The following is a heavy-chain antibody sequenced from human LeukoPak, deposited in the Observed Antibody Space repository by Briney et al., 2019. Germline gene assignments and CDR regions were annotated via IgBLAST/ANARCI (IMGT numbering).Heavy chain of an antibody. J-gene: IGHJ4*02. CDR1: GGSISSGSYY. CDR3: ARVPGYYDILTGYYKGGYFDY. CDR2: IYTSGST. D-gene: IGHD3-9*01. Sequence: SQTLSLTCTVSGGSISSGSYYWSWIRQPAGTGLEWIGRIYTSGSTNYNPSLKSRVTISVDTSKNQFSLKLSSVTAADTAVYYCARVPGYYDILTGYYKGGYFDYWGQGTLVTVSS. V-gene: IGHV4-61*02.